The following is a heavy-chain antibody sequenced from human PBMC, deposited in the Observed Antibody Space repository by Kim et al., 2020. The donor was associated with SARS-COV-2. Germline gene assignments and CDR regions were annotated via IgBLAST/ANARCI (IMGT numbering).Heavy chain of an antibody. V-gene: IGHV4-31*02. J-gene: IGHJ4*02. CDR3: ARAMYSSGWPFDY. Sequence: NPSLKSRVTISVDTSKNQFSLKLSSVTAADTAVYYCARAMYSSGWPFDYWGQGTLVTVSS. D-gene: IGHD6-19*01.